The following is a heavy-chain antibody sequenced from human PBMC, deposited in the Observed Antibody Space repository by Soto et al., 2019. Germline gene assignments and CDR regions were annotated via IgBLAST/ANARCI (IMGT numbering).Heavy chain of an antibody. D-gene: IGHD2-15*01. CDR1: GGTFSSYA. V-gene: IGHV1-69*06. CDR3: ARDRDCSGGRCYHNWFDP. CDR2: IIPIFGTA. Sequence: QVQLVQSGAEVKKPGSSVKVSCKASGGTFSSYAISWVRQAPGQGLEWMGGIIPIFGTANYAQKFQGRVTITADKSTSTAYMELSSLRSEDTAVYYCARDRDCSGGRCYHNWFDPWGQGTLVTVSS. J-gene: IGHJ5*02.